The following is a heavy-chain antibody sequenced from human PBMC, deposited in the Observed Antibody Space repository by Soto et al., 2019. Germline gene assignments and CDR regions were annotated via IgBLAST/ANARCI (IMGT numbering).Heavy chain of an antibody. CDR3: ESENPRDAIAI. CDR2: IRANYERI. J-gene: IGHJ3*02. Sequence: PGGSXGLCCVPAGVDLRIYEVDLVRQAPGKGLEWVSNIRANYERIYYADSVKGRVSVSRDNAKNSLFLEMNSLRVEDTAVYYCESENPRDAIAIWGQGKMV. V-gene: IGHV3-48*03. CDR1: GVDLRIYE.